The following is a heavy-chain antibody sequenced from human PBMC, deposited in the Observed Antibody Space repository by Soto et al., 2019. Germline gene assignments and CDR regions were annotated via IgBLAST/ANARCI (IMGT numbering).Heavy chain of an antibody. Sequence: QVQLVESGGGVVQPGRSLRLSCAASGFTFSSYGMHWVRQAPGKGLEWVAVISYDGSNKYYADSVKGRFTISRDNSKNTLYLHMNSLRAEDTAVYYCAKDHRSWYTYFDYWGQGTLVTVSS. D-gene: IGHD6-13*01. CDR1: GFTFSSYG. CDR3: AKDHRSWYTYFDY. V-gene: IGHV3-30*18. J-gene: IGHJ4*02. CDR2: ISYDGSNK.